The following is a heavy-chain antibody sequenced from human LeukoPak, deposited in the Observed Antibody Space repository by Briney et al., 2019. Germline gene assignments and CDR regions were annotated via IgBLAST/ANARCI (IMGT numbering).Heavy chain of an antibody. CDR3: ARGQRRLQDY. J-gene: IGHJ4*02. CDR2: IYYSGST. V-gene: IGHV4-61*01. CDR1: GGSVSSDSYF. Sequence: SETLSLTYTVSGGSVSSDSYFWTWIRPPPGKGLEWIGYIYYSGSTNYNPSLKSRVTISLDTSKSQISLKLSSVTAADTAVYYCARGQRRLQDYWGQGTLVTVSS.